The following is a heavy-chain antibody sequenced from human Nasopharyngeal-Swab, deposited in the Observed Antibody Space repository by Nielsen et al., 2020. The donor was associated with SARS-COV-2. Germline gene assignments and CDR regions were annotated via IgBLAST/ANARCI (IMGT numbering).Heavy chain of an antibody. V-gene: IGHV3-7*01. Sequence: GGSLRLSCAASGRIFSNSVLHWLRQGAGKGLEWVANIKQDGSEKYYVDSVKGRFTISRDNAKNSLYLQMNSLRAEDTAVYYCARDWGIVATTDGMDVWGQGTTVTVSS. CDR3: ARDWGIVATTDGMDV. CDR2: IKQDGSEK. D-gene: IGHD5-12*01. J-gene: IGHJ6*02. CDR1: GRIFSNSV.